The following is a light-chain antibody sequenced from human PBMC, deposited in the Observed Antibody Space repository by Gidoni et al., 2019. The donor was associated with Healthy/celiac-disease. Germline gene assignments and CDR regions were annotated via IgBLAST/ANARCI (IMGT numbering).Light chain of an antibody. CDR2: GAS. Sequence: DIVLTQSPGTLSLSPGERATLSCRASQSVSSSYLAWYQQKPGQPPRLLIYGASSRATGIPDRFSGSWAGTYFTRTISRLAPEYFAVYYCQQYGSFITFGQXTRLEIK. V-gene: IGKV3-20*01. CDR1: QSVSSSY. CDR3: QQYGSFIT. J-gene: IGKJ5*01.